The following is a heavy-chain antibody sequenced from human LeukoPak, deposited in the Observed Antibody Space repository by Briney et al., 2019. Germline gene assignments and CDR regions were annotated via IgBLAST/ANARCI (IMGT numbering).Heavy chain of an antibody. CDR3: ARSPNDYGDSIDY. CDR1: GGSFSGYY. V-gene: IGHV4-34*01. J-gene: IGHJ4*02. D-gene: IGHD4-17*01. Sequence: PSETLSLTCAVYGGSFSGYYWSWIRQPPGKGLEWIGEINHSGSTNYNPSLKSRVTISVDTSKNQFSLKLSSVTAADTAVYYCARSPNDYGDSIDYWGQGTLVTVSS. CDR2: INHSGST.